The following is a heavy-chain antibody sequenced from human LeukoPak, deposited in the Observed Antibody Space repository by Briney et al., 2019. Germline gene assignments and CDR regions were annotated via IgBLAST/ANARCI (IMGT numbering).Heavy chain of an antibody. CDR2: INHSGGT. CDR1: GGSISSSSYY. CDR3: ARGGTDRVSYNYAMDV. J-gene: IGHJ6*02. D-gene: IGHD3-22*01. Sequence: PSETLSLTCTVSGGSISSSSYYWGWIRQPPGKGLEWIGDINHSGGTNYNPSLKSRVTISVDTSKKQFSLRLTSVTAADTAVYYCARGGTDRVSYNYAMDVWGQGTTVTVSS. V-gene: IGHV4-39*07.